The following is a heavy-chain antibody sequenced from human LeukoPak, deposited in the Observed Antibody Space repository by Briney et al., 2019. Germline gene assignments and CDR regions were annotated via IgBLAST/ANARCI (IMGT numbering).Heavy chain of an antibody. CDR1: GFTFSSYN. J-gene: IGHJ5*02. D-gene: IGHD3-10*01. V-gene: IGHV3-48*02. CDR3: ARGLRGGQSA. Sequence: PGGSLRLSCAAPGFTFSSYNMNWVRQAPGKGLEWVSYISSGGKSIYYAESVQGRFTISRDNAQNSLYLQMNSLRDEDTAVYYCARGLRGGQSAWGQGTLVTVSS. CDR2: ISSGGKSI.